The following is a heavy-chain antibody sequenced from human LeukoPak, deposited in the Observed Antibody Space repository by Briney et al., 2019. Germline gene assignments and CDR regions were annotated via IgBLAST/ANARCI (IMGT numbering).Heavy chain of an antibody. Sequence: GGSLRLSCAVSGFTLGSYWMHWVRQAPGQGLAWVSRVNTDGSSTTYAESVKGRFTISKDNAKNTLYLQMNSLRAEDTAVYYCARDRFAINGVDSSSSPLPLGYWGQGTLVTVSS. J-gene: IGHJ4*02. V-gene: IGHV3-74*01. D-gene: IGHD6-6*01. CDR1: GFTLGSYW. CDR2: VNTDGSST. CDR3: ARDRFAINGVDSSSSPLPLGY.